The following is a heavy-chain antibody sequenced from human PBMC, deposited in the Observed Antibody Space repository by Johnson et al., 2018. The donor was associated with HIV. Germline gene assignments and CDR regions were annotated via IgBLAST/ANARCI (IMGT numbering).Heavy chain of an antibody. D-gene: IGHD3-10*01. CDR3: TTGISWFGAITFDI. J-gene: IGHJ3*02. CDR2: IKSKSDGGTT. CDR1: GFTFSNAW. Sequence: VQLVESGGGLVKPGVSLRLSCAASGFTFSNAWMSWVRQAPGKGLEWVGRIKSKSDGGTTDSAAPVKCRFTISRDDSKNTLYLQMNSLKTEDTAVYYCTTGISWFGAITFDIWGQGTMVTVSS. V-gene: IGHV3-15*01.